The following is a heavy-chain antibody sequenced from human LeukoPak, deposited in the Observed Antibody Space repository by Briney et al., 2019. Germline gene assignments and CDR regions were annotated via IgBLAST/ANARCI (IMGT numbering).Heavy chain of an antibody. CDR1: GLVVSNSY. CDR2: IYSGGNT. J-gene: IGHJ4*02. V-gene: IGHV3-66*01. Sequence: GGSLRLSCVPSGLVVSNSYMSWVRQVPGKGLEWLTAIYSGGNTYYSDSVKGRFTISRDNSKNTVYLQMSSLRAEDTAVYYCARGDNGWHFDYWGQGTLVTVSS. D-gene: IGHD6-19*01. CDR3: ARGDNGWHFDY.